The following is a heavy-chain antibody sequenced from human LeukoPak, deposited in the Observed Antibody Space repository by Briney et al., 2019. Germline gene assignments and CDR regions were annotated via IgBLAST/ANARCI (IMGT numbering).Heavy chain of an antibody. CDR3: ARAKSGYLYYFDY. J-gene: IGHJ4*02. Sequence: SVKVSCKASGGTFSSYAISWVRQAPGQGLEWMGGIIPIFGTANFAQKFQGRVTITADESTSTAYMELSSLRSEDTAVYYCARAKSGYLYYFDYWGQGTLVTVSS. V-gene: IGHV1-69*13. CDR2: IIPIFGTA. CDR1: GGTFSSYA. D-gene: IGHD5-12*01.